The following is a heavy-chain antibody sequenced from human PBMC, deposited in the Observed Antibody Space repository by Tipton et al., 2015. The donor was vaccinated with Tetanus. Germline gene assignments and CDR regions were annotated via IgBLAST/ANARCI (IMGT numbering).Heavy chain of an antibody. J-gene: IGHJ3*02. CDR1: YGSMTSGGYS. Sequence: TLSLTCAVSYGSMTSGGYSWSWIRQPPGKGLEWIGYIYHSGTAYYNPSLKSRVTISVDRSENQFSLKLNSVTAADTAMYYCARLLVADAFDIWGQGTMVTVSS. V-gene: IGHV4-30-2*01. D-gene: IGHD2-8*02. CDR3: ARLLVADAFDI. CDR2: IYHSGTA.